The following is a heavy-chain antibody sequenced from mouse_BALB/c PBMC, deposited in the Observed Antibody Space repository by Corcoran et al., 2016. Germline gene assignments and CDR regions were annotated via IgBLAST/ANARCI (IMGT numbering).Heavy chain of an antibody. CDR1: GYPFSSYW. CDR3: ARYSPFAY. V-gene: IGHV1-9*01. CDR2: ILPGSGST. J-gene: IGHJ3*01. Sequence: QVQLQQSGAELMKPGASVKISCKPTGYPFSSYWIEWVKQRPGHGLEWIGEILPGSGSTNYNEKFKGKATFTADTSSNTAYMQLSSLTSEDSAVYYCARYSPFAYWGQGTLVTVSA.